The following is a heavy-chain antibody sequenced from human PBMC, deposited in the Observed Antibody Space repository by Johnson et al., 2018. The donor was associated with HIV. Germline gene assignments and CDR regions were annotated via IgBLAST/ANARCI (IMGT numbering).Heavy chain of an antibody. D-gene: IGHD3-22*01. V-gene: IGHV3-7*05. Sequence: VQLVESGGGVVQPGRSLRLSCAASGFTFSSYWMSWVRQAPGKGLEWVANIKQDGSEKYYVDSVKGRFTISRDNAKNSLYLQMNSLRAEDTAGYYCARESDSSGYYSDAFDIWGQGTMVTVSS. CDR2: IKQDGSEK. CDR3: ARESDSSGYYSDAFDI. CDR1: GFTFSSYW. J-gene: IGHJ3*02.